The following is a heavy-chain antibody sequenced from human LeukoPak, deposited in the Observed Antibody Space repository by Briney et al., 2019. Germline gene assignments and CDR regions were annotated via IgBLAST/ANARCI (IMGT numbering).Heavy chain of an antibody. CDR2: INPNSGGT. J-gene: IGHJ6*02. Sequence: ASVKVSCKASGYTFTGYYMHWVRQAPGQGLEWMGRINPNSGGTNYAQKLQGRVTMTTDTSTSTAYMELRSLRSDDTAVYYCARLTYYDFWSGYYVYYYGMDVWGRGTTVTVSS. D-gene: IGHD3-3*01. V-gene: IGHV1-2*06. CDR3: ARLTYYDFWSGYYVYYYGMDV. CDR1: GYTFTGYY.